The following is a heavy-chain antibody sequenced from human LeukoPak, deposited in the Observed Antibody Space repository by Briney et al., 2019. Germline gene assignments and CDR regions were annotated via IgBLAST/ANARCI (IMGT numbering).Heavy chain of an antibody. CDR2: INADSGNT. CDR1: GYIFTNYD. D-gene: IGHD6-13*01. J-gene: IGHJ4*02. Sequence: ASVKVSCKASGYIFTNYDINWVRRATGQGPEWMGWINADSGNTGFAQEFQGRVTMTRDTSTSTVYMELSSLRSEDTAVYYCARASQQLVPYYFDYWGQGTLVTVSS. CDR3: ARASQQLVPYYFDY. V-gene: IGHV1-8*01.